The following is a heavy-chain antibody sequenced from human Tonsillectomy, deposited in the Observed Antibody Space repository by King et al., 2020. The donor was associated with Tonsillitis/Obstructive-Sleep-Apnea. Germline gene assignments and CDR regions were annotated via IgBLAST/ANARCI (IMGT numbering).Heavy chain of an antibody. D-gene: IGHD2-2*01. J-gene: IGHJ6*03. CDR1: GGSFSGYY. CDR3: ARGDIVVVPAAYYYYYYMDV. V-gene: IGHV4-34*01. Sequence: VQLQQWGAGLLKPSETLSLTCAVYGGSFSGYYWSWIRQPPGKGLEWIGEINHSGSTKYNPSLKSRVTISVDTSKNQFSLKLSSVTAADTAVYYCARGDIVVVPAAYYYYYYMDVWGKGTTVTVSS. CDR2: INHSGST.